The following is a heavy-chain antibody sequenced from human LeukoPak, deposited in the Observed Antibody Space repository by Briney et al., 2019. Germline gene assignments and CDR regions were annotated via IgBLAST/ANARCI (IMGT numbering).Heavy chain of an antibody. CDR3: ARGYCSSTSCYPFDY. Sequence: GGSLRLSCAASGFTFSSYAMSWVRPAPGKGLEWVSAISGSGGSTYYADSVKGRFTISRDNSKNTLYLQMNSLRAEDTAVYYCARGYCSSTSCYPFDYWGQGTLVTVSS. CDR1: GFTFSSYA. D-gene: IGHD2-2*01. V-gene: IGHV3-23*01. CDR2: ISGSGGST. J-gene: IGHJ4*02.